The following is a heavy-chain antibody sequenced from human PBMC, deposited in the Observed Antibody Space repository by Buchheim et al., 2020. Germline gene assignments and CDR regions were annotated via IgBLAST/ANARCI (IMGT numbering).Heavy chain of an antibody. CDR3: ARDGNWGSSYYYYYGMDV. J-gene: IGHJ6*02. V-gene: IGHV3-30-3*01. CDR1: GFTFSSYA. D-gene: IGHD7-27*01. CDR2: ISYDGSNK. Sequence: QVQLVESGGGVVQPGRSLRLSCAASGFTFSSYAMHWVRQAPGKGLEWVAVISYDGSNKYYADSVKGRFTISRDNSKNKLYLQMNSLRAEDTAVYYCARDGNWGSSYYYYYGMDVWGQGTT.